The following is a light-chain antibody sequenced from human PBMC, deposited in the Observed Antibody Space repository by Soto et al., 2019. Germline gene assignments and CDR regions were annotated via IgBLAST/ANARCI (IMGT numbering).Light chain of an antibody. V-gene: IGKV3-11*01. CDR2: ATS. CDR1: QSVDSTY. CDR3: QQRNSWPPIT. J-gene: IGKJ5*01. Sequence: EIVLPQSPGTLSLSPGERATLSGRAIQSVDSTYLAWYQQKPDQSPRLLIYATSTRAAGIPARFSGSGSGTDFTLTISSLEPEDFALYYCQQRNSWPPITCGQGTRLEIK.